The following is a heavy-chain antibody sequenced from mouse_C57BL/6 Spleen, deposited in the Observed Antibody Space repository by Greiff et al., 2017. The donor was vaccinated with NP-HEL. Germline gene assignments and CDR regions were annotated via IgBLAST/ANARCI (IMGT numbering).Heavy chain of an antibody. J-gene: IGHJ3*01. CDR2: IYPRDGST. Sequence: QVQLQQSGPELVKPGASVKLSCKASGYTFTSYDINWVKQRPGQGLEWIGWIYPRDGSTKYNEKFKGKATWTVDTSSSTAYMELHSLTSEDSAVYFCAQGETAQATRFAYWGQGTLVTVSA. V-gene: IGHV1-85*01. D-gene: IGHD3-2*02. CDR1: GYTFTSYD. CDR3: AQGETAQATRFAY.